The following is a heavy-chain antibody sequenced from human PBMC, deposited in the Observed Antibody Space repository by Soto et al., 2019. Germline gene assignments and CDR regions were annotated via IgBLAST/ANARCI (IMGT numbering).Heavy chain of an antibody. CDR3: ERGARVAAASMIDY. CDR1: GYTFTSYG. CDR2: ISAYNGNT. Sequence: QVQLVQSGAEVKKPGASVKVSCKASGYTFTSYGISWVRQAPGQGLEWMGWISAYNGNTNYAQKLQGRVTMTTDTATSTAYMELRSLSADDTAVYYCERGARVAAASMIDYWGQGTLVTVSS. D-gene: IGHD6-13*01. J-gene: IGHJ4*02. V-gene: IGHV1-18*01.